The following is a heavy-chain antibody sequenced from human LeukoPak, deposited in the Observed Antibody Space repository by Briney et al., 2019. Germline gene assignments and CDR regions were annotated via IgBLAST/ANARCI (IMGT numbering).Heavy chain of an antibody. J-gene: IGHJ4*02. D-gene: IGHD1-26*01. Sequence: PGGSLRLSCAASGFTFSSYSMNWVRQAPGKGLEWVSSISSSSSYIYYADSVKGRFTISRDNAKNSLYLQMNSLRAEDTAVYYCARVGMGATLFGDYWGQGTLVTVSS. CDR3: ARVGMGATLFGDY. CDR1: GFTFSSYS. CDR2: ISSSSSYI. V-gene: IGHV3-21*01.